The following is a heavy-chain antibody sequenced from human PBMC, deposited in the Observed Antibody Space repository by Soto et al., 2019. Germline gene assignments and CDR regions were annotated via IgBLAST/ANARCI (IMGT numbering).Heavy chain of an antibody. Sequence: PSETLSLTCTVSGGSISSGGYYWSWIRQHPGKGLEWIGYIYYSGSTNYNPSLKSRVTISVDTSKNQFSPKLSSVTAADTAVYYCARGRSIAVAGTSLGDYYYYGMDVWGQGTTVTVSS. CDR3: ARGRSIAVAGTSLGDYYYYGMDV. J-gene: IGHJ6*02. D-gene: IGHD6-19*01. CDR1: GGSISSGGYY. CDR2: IYYSGST. V-gene: IGHV4-31*03.